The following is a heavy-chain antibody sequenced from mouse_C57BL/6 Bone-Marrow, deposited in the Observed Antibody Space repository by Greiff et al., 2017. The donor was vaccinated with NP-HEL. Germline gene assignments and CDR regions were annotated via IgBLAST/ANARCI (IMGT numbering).Heavy chain of an antibody. Sequence: EVQLQQSGTVLARPGASVKMSCKTSGYTFTSYWMHWVKQRPGQGLEWIGAIYPGNSDTSYNQKFKGKAKLTAVTSARTAYMELSSLTNEDSAVYYCTSYYDYDVGYFDYWGQGTTLTVSS. J-gene: IGHJ2*01. CDR1: GYTFTSYW. CDR3: TSYYDYDVGYFDY. CDR2: IYPGNSDT. V-gene: IGHV1-5*01. D-gene: IGHD2-4*01.